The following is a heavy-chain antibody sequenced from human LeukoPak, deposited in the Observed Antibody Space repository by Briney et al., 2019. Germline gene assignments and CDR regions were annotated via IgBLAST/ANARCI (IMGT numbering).Heavy chain of an antibody. CDR2: ISWNSGSI. D-gene: IGHD3-10*01. V-gene: IGHV3-9*01. J-gene: IGHJ2*01. CDR3: ARDRYYFGSGSYPWYFDL. CDR1: GFTFDDYA. Sequence: QPGRSLRLSCAASGFTFDDYAIYWVRQAPGKGLEWVSGISWNSGSIGDADSVKGRFTISRDNAKNSLYLQMNSLRAEDTAVYYCARDRYYFGSGSYPWYFDLWGRGTLVTVSS.